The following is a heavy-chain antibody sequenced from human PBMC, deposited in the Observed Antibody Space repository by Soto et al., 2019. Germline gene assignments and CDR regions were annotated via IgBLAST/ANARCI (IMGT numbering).Heavy chain of an antibody. V-gene: IGHV3-73*01. D-gene: IGHD3-16*01. CDR2: IRSKANSYAT. Sequence: WWSLRLSCASSGVTFANYGMHWVRQASGKGLEWVGRIRSKANSYATAYAASVKGRFTISRDDSKNTAYLQMNSLKTEDTAVYYCTRLGLRGDFDYWGQGTLVTLSS. CDR1: GVTFANYG. J-gene: IGHJ4*02. CDR3: TRLGLRGDFDY.